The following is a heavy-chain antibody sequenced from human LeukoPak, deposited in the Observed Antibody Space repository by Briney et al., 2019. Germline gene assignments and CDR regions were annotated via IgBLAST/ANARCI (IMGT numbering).Heavy chain of an antibody. D-gene: IGHD6-19*01. J-gene: IGHJ4*02. CDR2: IYTSGST. Sequence: SETLSLTCTVSGGSISSYYWSWIRQPAGKGLEWIGRIYTSGSTNYNPSLKSRVTMSVDTSKNQFSLKLSSVTAADTAVYYCARGYSSGWYGNYFDYWGQGTLVTASS. CDR1: GGSISSYY. CDR3: ARGYSSGWYGNYFDY. V-gene: IGHV4-4*07.